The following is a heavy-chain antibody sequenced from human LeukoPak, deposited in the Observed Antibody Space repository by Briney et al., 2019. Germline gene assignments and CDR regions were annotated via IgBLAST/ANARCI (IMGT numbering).Heavy chain of an antibody. CDR2: ISSSGSTI. J-gene: IGHJ4*02. V-gene: IGHV3-48*03. CDR3: ARDAYYDILTGYYPPTKFDY. CDR1: GFTFSAYE. D-gene: IGHD3-9*01. Sequence: GGSLRLSCAASGFTFSAYEMNWVRQAPGKGLEWVSYISSSGSTIYYADSVKGRFTISRDNAKNSLYLQMNSLRAEDTAVYYCARDAYYDILTGYYPPTKFDYWGQGTLVTVSS.